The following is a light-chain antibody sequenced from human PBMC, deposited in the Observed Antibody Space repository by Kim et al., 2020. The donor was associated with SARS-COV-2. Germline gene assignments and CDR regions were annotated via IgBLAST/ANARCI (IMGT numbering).Light chain of an antibody. CDR3: QEYDDYST. V-gene: IGKV1-5*03. Sequence: DIQMTQSPSTLSASVGDRVTINCRASQSVSWLAWYQQKPGKAPKLLIWQTSSLDIGVPSRFSGTGSGTEFTLTISSLQPDDFATYYCQEYDDYSTFGPGTKVDIK. CDR2: QTS. J-gene: IGKJ3*01. CDR1: QSVSW.